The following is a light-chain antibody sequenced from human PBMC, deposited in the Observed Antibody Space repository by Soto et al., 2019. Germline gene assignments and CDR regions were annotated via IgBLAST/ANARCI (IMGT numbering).Light chain of an antibody. V-gene: IGKV3-11*01. Sequence: IVLTQSPATLSLSPGERATRSCRAIQSVSTYVTYLAWYQQKPGQAPRLLIYDASNRATGIPARFSGSGSGTDFTLTISSLEPEDFAVYYCQQRSNWPPVFGGGTKVDIK. CDR2: DAS. CDR1: QSVSTY. CDR3: QQRSNWPPV. J-gene: IGKJ4*01.